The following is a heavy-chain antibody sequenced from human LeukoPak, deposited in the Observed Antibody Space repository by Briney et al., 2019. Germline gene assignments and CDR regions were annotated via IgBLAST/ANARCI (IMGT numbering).Heavy chain of an antibody. V-gene: IGHV3-33*01. CDR3: ARDAYCSGGSCYVY. CDR1: GFIFSSYG. Sequence: GSLRLSCAASGFIFSSYGMHWVRQAPGKGLEWVAVILSDGSKEFYTDSVKGRFTISRDNSKNTLYLQMNSLRPEDTAVYYCARDAYCSGGSCYVYWGQGTLVTVSS. J-gene: IGHJ4*02. D-gene: IGHD2-15*01. CDR2: ILSDGSKE.